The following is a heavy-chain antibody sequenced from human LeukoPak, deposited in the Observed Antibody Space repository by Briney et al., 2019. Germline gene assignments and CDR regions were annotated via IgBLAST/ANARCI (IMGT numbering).Heavy chain of an antibody. D-gene: IGHD1-26*01. CDR1: GGSISSSSYY. CDR2: IYYSGST. V-gene: IGHV4-39*01. CDR3: ARLDGGWELNLDY. J-gene: IGHJ4*02. Sequence: PSETLSLTCTVSGGSISSSSYYWGWIRQPPGKGLEWIGSIYYSGSTYYNPSLKSRVTISVDTSKNQFSLKLSFVTAADTAVYYCARLDGGWELNLDYWGQGTLVTVSS.